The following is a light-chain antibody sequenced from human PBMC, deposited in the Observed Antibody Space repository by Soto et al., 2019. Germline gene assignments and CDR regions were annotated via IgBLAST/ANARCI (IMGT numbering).Light chain of an antibody. CDR2: EVS. J-gene: IGLJ1*01. V-gene: IGLV2-23*02. Sequence: QSALTQPASVSGPPGQSITISCTGTSSDVGSYNLVSWYQQHPGKAPKLMIYEVSKRPSVVSNRFSGSKSGNTASLTISGLQAEDEADYYCCSYAGSSTYVFGTGTKLTVL. CDR1: SSDVGSYNL. CDR3: CSYAGSSTYV.